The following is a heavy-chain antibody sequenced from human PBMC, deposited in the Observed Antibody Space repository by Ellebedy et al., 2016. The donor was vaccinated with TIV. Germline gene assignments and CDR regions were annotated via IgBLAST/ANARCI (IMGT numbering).Heavy chain of an antibody. CDR1: GYSFIKHR. CDR3: ARDQRQWLIDAFDI. CDR2: ISPYNSVT. V-gene: IGHV1-18*01. J-gene: IGHJ3*02. D-gene: IGHD6-19*01. Sequence: ASVKVSXKASGYSFIKHRISWVRQAPGQGLEWMGWISPYNSVTDYAQKFQGRVSMTIDTSTSIAYMELRSLTSDDTAVYYCARDQRQWLIDAFDIWGQGTKVTVSS.